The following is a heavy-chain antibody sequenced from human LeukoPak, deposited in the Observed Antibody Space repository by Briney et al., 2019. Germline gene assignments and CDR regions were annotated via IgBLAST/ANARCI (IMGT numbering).Heavy chain of an antibody. CDR2: ISYDGSNK. Sequence: GRSLRLSCAASGFTFSSYAMHWVRQAPGKGLEWVAVISYDGSNKYYADSVKGRFTISRDNSKNTLYLQMNSLRAEDTAVYYCARAIAVAGELDYWGQGTLVTVSP. D-gene: IGHD6-19*01. V-gene: IGHV3-30-3*01. CDR3: ARAIAVAGELDY. CDR1: GFTFSSYA. J-gene: IGHJ4*02.